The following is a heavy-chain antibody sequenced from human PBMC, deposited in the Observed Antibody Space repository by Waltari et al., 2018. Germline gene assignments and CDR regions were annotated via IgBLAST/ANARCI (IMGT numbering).Heavy chain of an antibody. V-gene: IGHV3-21*01. CDR1: GFTFSSYS. Sequence: EVQLVESGGGLVKPGGSLRLSCAASGFTFSSYSMNWVRQAPGKGLEWVSSISSSSSYIYYADSVKGRFTISRDNAKNSLYLQMNSLRAEDTAVYYCARGHYDFWSGYSQVWGQGTLVTVSS. J-gene: IGHJ4*02. CDR2: ISSSSSYI. CDR3: ARGHYDFWSGYSQV. D-gene: IGHD3-3*01.